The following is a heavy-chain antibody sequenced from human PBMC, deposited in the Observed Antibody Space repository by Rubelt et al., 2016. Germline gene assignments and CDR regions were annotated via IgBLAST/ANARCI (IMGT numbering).Heavy chain of an antibody. Sequence: QLQLQQSSPGLVKPSETLSLSCTVSGGSISSGGFYWSWVRQHSGKGLEWIGYIYYTGSTLYNPSLKTRVTISADTSEKQFSLRLSSVTAADTAVYYCAGGAGNYYNYWGQGTLVTVSS. CDR3: AGGAGNYYNY. V-gene: IGHV4-31*03. D-gene: IGHD3-10*01. CDR1: GGSISSGGFY. J-gene: IGHJ4*02. CDR2: IYYTGST.